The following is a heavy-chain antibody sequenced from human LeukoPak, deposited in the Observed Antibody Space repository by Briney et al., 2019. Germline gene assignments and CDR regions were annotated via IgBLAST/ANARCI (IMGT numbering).Heavy chain of an antibody. J-gene: IGHJ4*02. V-gene: IGHV1-2*02. CDR2: INPNSGGT. D-gene: IGHD5-24*01. CDR1: GYTFTGYY. CDR3: ARTYGGDGYNYGYYYFDY. Sequence: ASVKVSCKASGYTFTGYYMHWVRQAPGQGLEWMGWINPNSGGTNYAQKFQGRVTMTRDTSISTAYMELSRLRSDDTAVYYCARTYGGDGYNYGYYYFDYWGQGTLVTVSS.